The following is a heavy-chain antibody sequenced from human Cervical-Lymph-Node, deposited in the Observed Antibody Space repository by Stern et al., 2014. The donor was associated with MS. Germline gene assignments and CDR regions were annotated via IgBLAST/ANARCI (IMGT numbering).Heavy chain of an antibody. J-gene: IGHJ4*02. Sequence: VQLVQSGGEVKKPGESLKISCELSGYSFTIYYIAWVRQMPGKGLEWMGVIYPYDYDTTCRPSFHGQFPISADKSITAAYLQWSSLRASDTAMYYCARHVQGFDYWGQGTLVTVSS. V-gene: IGHV5-51*01. CDR1: GYSFTIYY. CDR2: IYPYDYDT. CDR3: ARHVQGFDY.